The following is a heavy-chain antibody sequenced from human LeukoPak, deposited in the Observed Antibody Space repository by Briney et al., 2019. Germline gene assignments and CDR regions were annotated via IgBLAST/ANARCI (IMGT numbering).Heavy chain of an antibody. CDR3: ARQGYYDSRGAFFDY. D-gene: IGHD3-22*01. Sequence: WASVKVSCKVSGYTLTELSMHWVRQAPGKGLEWMGGFDPEDGETIYAQKFQGRVTMTRDTSISTAYMELSRLRSDDTAVYYCARQGYYDSRGAFFDYWGQGTLVTVSS. J-gene: IGHJ4*02. V-gene: IGHV1-24*01. CDR2: FDPEDGET. CDR1: GYTLTELS.